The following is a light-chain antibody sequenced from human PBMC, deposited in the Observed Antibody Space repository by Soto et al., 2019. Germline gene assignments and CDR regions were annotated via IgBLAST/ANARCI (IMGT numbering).Light chain of an antibody. Sequence: EVVMTQSPATLSVSPGERATLSCRASQSISSTYFAWYQQKPGQAPRLLIYGASSRATGIPGRFSGSGSGTDFTLTISRLEPEDFAVYYCQQYGRSPFTFGPGTKVDIK. J-gene: IGKJ3*01. CDR3: QQYGRSPFT. CDR2: GAS. CDR1: QSISSTY. V-gene: IGKV3-20*01.